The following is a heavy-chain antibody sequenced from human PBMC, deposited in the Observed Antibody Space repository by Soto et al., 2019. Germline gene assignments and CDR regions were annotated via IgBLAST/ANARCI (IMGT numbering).Heavy chain of an antibody. CDR3: TTLELVRGFDY. Sequence: GGSLRLSCAASEFTFSNAWRSWVRQAPGKGLEWVGRIKRKTDGGTTDYPAPVKGRFTISRDDSKNTLYLQMNSLKTEDTAVYYCTTLELVRGFDYWGQGTLVTVSS. V-gene: IGHV3-15*01. CDR2: IKRKTDGGTT. D-gene: IGHD6-6*01. CDR1: EFTFSNAW. J-gene: IGHJ4*02.